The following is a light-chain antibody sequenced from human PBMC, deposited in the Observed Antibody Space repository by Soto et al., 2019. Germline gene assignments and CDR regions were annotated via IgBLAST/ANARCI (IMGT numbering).Light chain of an antibody. CDR1: QGISSY. V-gene: IGKV1-9*01. CDR2: AAS. CDR3: QQFNSYPHT. J-gene: IGKJ2*01. Sequence: DIQLTQSPSFLSASIGDRVTITCRASQGISSYLAWYQQKPGIAPKLLIYAASTLQSGVPSRFSGSGSGTEFTLTISSLRPEDFATYYCQQFNSYPHTFGQGTKLEIK.